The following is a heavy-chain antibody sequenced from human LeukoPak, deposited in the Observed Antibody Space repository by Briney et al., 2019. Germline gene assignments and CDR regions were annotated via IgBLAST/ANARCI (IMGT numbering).Heavy chain of an antibody. Sequence: ASVKVSCKASGYTFTGYYMHWVRQAPGQGLEWMGWINPNSGGTNYAQKFQGRVTMTRDTSISTAYMELSRLRSDDTAVYYCARDGETVVVAATPDYWGQGTLVTVSS. CDR2: INPNSGGT. V-gene: IGHV1-2*02. J-gene: IGHJ4*02. D-gene: IGHD2-15*01. CDR1: GYTFTGYY. CDR3: ARDGETVVVAATPDY.